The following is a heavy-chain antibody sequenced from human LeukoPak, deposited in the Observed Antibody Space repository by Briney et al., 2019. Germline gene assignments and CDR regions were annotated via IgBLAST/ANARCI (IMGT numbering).Heavy chain of an antibody. CDR1: GFTFSSYS. Sequence: PGGSLRLSCAASGFTFSSYSMNWVRQAPGKGLEWVSSISSSSYIYYADSVKGRFTISRDNSKNTLYLQMNSLRAEDTAVYYCAKKKVGYCSGGSCYNWFDPWGQGTLVTVSS. CDR3: AKKKVGYCSGGSCYNWFDP. D-gene: IGHD2-15*01. J-gene: IGHJ5*02. CDR2: ISSSSYI. V-gene: IGHV3-21*01.